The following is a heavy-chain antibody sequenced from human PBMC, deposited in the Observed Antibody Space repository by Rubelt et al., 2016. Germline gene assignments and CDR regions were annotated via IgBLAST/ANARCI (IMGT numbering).Heavy chain of an antibody. V-gene: IGHV4-34*10. D-gene: IGHD6-6*01. CDR2: ISHRGGT. Sequence: QVQLQESGPGLVRPSETLSLTCTVSGGSISSYYWSWIRQPPGKGMEWIGEISHRGGTSYNPSLKRRITFSVDSSKNQCSLKVNSVHAADTAVYYCARGDIAARLQYWGQGTLVTVSS. J-gene: IGHJ4*02. CDR3: ARGDIAARLQY. CDR1: GGSISSYY.